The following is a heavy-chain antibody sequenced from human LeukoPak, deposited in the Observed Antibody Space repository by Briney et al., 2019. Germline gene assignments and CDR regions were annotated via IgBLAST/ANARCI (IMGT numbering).Heavy chain of an antibody. D-gene: IGHD3-22*01. CDR3: ARDLITGWFDP. CDR2: IYTSGST. CDR1: GGSISSGSYY. J-gene: IGHJ5*02. Sequence: SQTLSLTCAVSGGSISSGSYYWSWIRQPAGKGLEWIGRIYTSGSTNYNPSLKSRVTISVDTSKNQFSLKLSSVTAADTAVYYCARDLITGWFDPWGQGTLVTVSS. V-gene: IGHV4-61*02.